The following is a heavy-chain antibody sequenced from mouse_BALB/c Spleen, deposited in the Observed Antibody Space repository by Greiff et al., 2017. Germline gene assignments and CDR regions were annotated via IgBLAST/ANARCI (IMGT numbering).Heavy chain of an antibody. CDR3: ARATVVATDYYAMDY. Sequence: EVKLMESGGGLVKPGGSLKLSCAASGFTFSSYAMSWVRQSPEKRLEWVAEISSGGSYTYYPDTVTGRFTISRDNAKNTLYLEMSSLRSEDTAMYYCARATVVATDYYAMDYWGQGTSVTVSS. D-gene: IGHD1-1*01. V-gene: IGHV5-9-4*01. J-gene: IGHJ4*01. CDR1: GFTFSSYA. CDR2: ISSGGSYT.